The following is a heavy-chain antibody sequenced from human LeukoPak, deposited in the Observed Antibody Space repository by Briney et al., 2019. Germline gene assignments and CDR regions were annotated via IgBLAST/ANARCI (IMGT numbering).Heavy chain of an antibody. J-gene: IGHJ6*03. CDR2: MNPNSGNT. V-gene: IGHV1-8*01. Sequence: ASVKVSCKASGYTFTSYDINWVRQATGQGLEWMGWMNPNSGNTGYAQKFQGRVTMTRNTSISTAYMELSSLRSEDTAVYYCARTGYSSSWYEYYYYYYMDVWGKGTTVTISS. CDR3: ARTGYSSSWYEYYYYYYMDV. D-gene: IGHD6-13*01. CDR1: GYTFTSYD.